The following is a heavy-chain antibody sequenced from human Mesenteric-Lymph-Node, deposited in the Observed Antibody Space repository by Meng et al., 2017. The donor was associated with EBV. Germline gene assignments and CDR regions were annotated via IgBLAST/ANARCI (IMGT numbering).Heavy chain of an antibody. CDR2: IYYSGST. J-gene: IGHJ4*02. CDR1: GGSVSSGSYY. CDR3: AREGYYDSSGYND. V-gene: IGHV4-61*01. Sequence: QVQLQESGPGLVKPSEPLPLTCTVSGGSVSSGSYYWSWIRQPPGKGLEWIGYIYYSGSTNYNPSLKSRVTISVDTSKNQFSLKLSSVTAADTAVYYCAREGYYDSSGYNDWGQGTLVTVSS. D-gene: IGHD3-22*01.